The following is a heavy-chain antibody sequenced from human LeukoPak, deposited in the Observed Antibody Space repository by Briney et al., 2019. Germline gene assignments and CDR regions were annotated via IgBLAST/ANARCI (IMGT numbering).Heavy chain of an antibody. CDR2: IWYDGSNK. CDR1: GFTFSSYG. Sequence: GGSLGLSCAASGFTFSSYGMHWVRQAPGKGLEWVAVIWYDGSNKYYADSVKGRFTISRDNSKNTLYLQMNSLRAEDTAVYYCARDYDFWSGSPGGSFDYWGQGTLVTVSS. CDR3: ARDYDFWSGSPGGSFDY. D-gene: IGHD3-3*01. V-gene: IGHV3-33*01. J-gene: IGHJ4*02.